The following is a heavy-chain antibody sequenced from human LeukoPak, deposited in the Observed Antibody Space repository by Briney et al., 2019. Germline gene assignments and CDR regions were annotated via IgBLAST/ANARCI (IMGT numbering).Heavy chain of an antibody. D-gene: IGHD6-19*01. J-gene: IGHJ3*02. CDR1: GYSFTNYW. Sequence: GESLKISCKGSGYSFTNYWIGWVHQMPGKDLEWMGIIYAGDSDTRYRPSFQGQVTISADKSVSTAYLQWSSLKASDTAMYYCARRPLYSSGAFDIWGQGTMVTVSS. CDR2: IYAGDSDT. CDR3: ARRPLYSSGAFDI. V-gene: IGHV5-51*07.